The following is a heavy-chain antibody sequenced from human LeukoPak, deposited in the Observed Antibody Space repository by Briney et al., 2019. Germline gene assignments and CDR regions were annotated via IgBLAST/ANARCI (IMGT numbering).Heavy chain of an antibody. D-gene: IGHD4-23*01. J-gene: IGHJ3*02. V-gene: IGHV3-23*01. CDR3: ANIYGGNSGGAFDI. CDR2: ISGIGRGGVA. Sequence: PGGSLRLSCAASGFIFSSSAISWVRQGPGKGLEWVSAISGIGRGGVAFYADSVKGRFTISRVNAKNTVYLQMNSLRAEDTAVYYCANIYGGNSGGAFDIWGQGTMVTVSS. CDR1: GFIFSSSA.